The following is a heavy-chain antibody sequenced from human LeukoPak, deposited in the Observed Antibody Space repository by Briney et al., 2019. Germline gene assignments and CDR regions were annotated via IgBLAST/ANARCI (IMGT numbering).Heavy chain of an antibody. D-gene: IGHD3-10*01. Sequence: PGGSLRLSCAASGFTVSSNYMSWVRQAPGKGLDWVSVIYTGGSTHCADSVKGRVTISRDNSKNTLYLQMNSLRADDTAVYYCARAKPKNMVRGLIMRRESRYYFDYWGQGTLVTVSS. CDR3: ARAKPKNMVRGLIMRRESRYYFDY. J-gene: IGHJ4*02. CDR2: IYTGGST. V-gene: IGHV3-53*01. CDR1: GFTVSSNY.